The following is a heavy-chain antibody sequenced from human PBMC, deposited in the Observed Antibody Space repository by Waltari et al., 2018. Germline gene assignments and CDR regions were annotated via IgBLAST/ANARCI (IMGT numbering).Heavy chain of an antibody. CDR1: GFTFSSYA. V-gene: IGHV3-30*04. J-gene: IGHJ4*02. Sequence: QVQLVESGGGVVQPGRSLRLSCAASGFTFSSYAMHWVRQSPGKGLGGVAVRVYDGRNKYYAESVKGRFTISRDNSKNTLYLQMNSLRAEDTAVYYCARSVGGYFDYWGQGTLVTVSS. CDR3: ARSVGGYFDY. CDR2: RVYDGRNK. D-gene: IGHD3-16*01.